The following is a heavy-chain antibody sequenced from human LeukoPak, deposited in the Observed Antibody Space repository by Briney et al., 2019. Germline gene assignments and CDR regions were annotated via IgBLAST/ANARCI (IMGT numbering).Heavy chain of an antibody. D-gene: IGHD2-15*01. V-gene: IGHV3-30*03. Sequence: GRSLRLSCAASGFTFSSYGMHWVRQAPGKGLEWVAIISYDGSNKYYADSVKGRFTISRDNSKNSLYLQMNSLRAEDTAVYYCVRGNPFGGYWGQGTLVTVSS. CDR2: ISYDGSNK. CDR3: VRGNPFGGY. CDR1: GFTFSSYG. J-gene: IGHJ4*02.